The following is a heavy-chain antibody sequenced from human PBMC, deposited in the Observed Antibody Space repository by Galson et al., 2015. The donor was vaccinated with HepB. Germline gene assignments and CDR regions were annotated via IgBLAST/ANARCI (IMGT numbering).Heavy chain of an antibody. CDR1: GLTFSSYS. D-gene: IGHD2-8*01. V-gene: IGHV3-64D*06. J-gene: IGHJ4*02. CDR2: INSKDGGA. Sequence: SLRLSCAASGLTFSSYSMHWVRQAPGKGLEYVSGINSKDGGAYYADSVKGRFTISRDNSKNALFLQMSSLRFEDTAVYYCVKLLSMTAAETSDNWGQGTLVTVST. CDR3: VKLLSMTAAETSDN.